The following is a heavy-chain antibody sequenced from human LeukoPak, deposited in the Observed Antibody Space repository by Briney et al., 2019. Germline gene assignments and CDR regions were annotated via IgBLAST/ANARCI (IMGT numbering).Heavy chain of an antibody. Sequence: PGGSLRLSCAASGFTFSSYAMGWVRQAPGKGLEWVSAICGSGGYTYSADSVTGRFTISRDNSKNTLYLQMNSLRDDDSAVYYCAKYTSGSTTRPFDYWGQGTLVTVSS. CDR1: GFTFSSYA. D-gene: IGHD1-26*01. J-gene: IGHJ4*02. V-gene: IGHV3-23*01. CDR3: AKYTSGSTTRPFDY. CDR2: ICGSGGYT.